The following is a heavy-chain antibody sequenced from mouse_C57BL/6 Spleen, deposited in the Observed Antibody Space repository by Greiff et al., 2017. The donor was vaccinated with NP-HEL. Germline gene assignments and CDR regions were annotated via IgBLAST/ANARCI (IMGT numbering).Heavy chain of an antibody. J-gene: IGHJ3*01. CDR1: GYTFTDYE. D-gene: IGHD1-1*01. CDR2: IDPETGGT. CDR3: TRYGTTVVAPWPFAY. Sequence: VQLQQSGAELVRPGASVTLSCKASGYTFTDYEMHWVKQTPVHGLEWIGAIDPETGGTAYNQKFKGKAILTADKSSSTAYMELRSLTSEDSAVYYCTRYGTTVVAPWPFAYWGQGTRVTVSA. V-gene: IGHV1-15*01.